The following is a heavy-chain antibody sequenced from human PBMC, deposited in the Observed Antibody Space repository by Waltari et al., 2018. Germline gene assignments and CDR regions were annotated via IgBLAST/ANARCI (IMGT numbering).Heavy chain of an antibody. CDR3: ARDPGLLISGVDY. CDR1: GFIFSDYY. CDR2: LSSSGRPI. J-gene: IGHJ4*02. D-gene: IGHD3-10*01. Sequence: QVQLVESGGGLVKPGGSLRLSCAASGFIFSDYYMSWIRQAPGKGLGWVAYLSSSGRPIYSADSVKARFTISRDTAKNSLYLQMNSMRVEDTAVYYCARDPGLLISGVDYWGQGTLVTVSS. V-gene: IGHV3-11*01.